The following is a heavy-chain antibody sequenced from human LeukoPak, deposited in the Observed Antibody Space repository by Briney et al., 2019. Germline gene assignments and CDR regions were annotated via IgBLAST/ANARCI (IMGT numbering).Heavy chain of an antibody. CDR2: IYVTGST. V-gene: IGHV4-4*07. D-gene: IGHD3-10*01. J-gene: IGHJ6*03. CDR1: GASISSYY. Sequence: SETLSLTCTVSGASISSYYWSWIRQPAGKALEWIGRIYVTGSTTYNPSLESRVTMSLDTSKNHFSLKLRSVTAADTAVYYCARTILVVRGVTKYYYYYYMDVWGKGTTVTISS. CDR3: ARTILVVRGVTKYYYYYYMDV.